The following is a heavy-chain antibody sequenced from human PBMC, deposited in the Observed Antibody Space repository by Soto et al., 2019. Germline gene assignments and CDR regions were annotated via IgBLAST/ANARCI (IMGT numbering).Heavy chain of an antibody. V-gene: IGHV1-18*01. CDR2: ISAYNGNT. CDR1: GYTFTSYG. D-gene: IGHD3-3*01. J-gene: IGHJ4*02. CDR3: ARDIVTYDELWNGYYTYFDY. Sequence: ASVKVSCKASGYTFTSYGISWVRQAPGQGLEWMGWISAYNGNTNYAQKLQGRVTMTTDTSTSTAYMELRSLRSDDTAVYYCARDIVTYDELWNGYYTYFDYWGQGILVTVSS.